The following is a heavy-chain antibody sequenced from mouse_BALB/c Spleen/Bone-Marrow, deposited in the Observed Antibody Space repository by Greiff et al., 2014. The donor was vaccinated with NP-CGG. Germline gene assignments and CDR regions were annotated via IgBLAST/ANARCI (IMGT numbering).Heavy chain of an antibody. D-gene: IGHD1-1*01. J-gene: IGHJ3*01. Sequence: QVQLQQSGAELVRPGASLKLSCKASGYSFTSYWMNWVKQRPGHGLEWIGMIHPSDTETRLNQRFKDKATLTVDKSSSTAYMQLNSPTSEDSAVYYCARLEGNYGSTFAYWGQGTLVTVSA. CDR1: GYSFTSYW. CDR2: IHPSDTET. CDR3: ARLEGNYGSTFAY. V-gene: IGHV1-61*01.